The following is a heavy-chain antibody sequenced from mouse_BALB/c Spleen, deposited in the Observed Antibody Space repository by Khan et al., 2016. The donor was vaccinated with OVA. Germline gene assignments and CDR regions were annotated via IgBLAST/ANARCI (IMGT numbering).Heavy chain of an antibody. CDR2: INPSTDYT. V-gene: IGHV1-7*01. D-gene: IGHD1-1*01. CDR3: GNHGSSSAGFNY. Sequence: QVQLQQSGAELAKPAASVKMSCKASDYTFTNYWMHWVKQRPGQGLEWIGYINPSTDYTEYNQKFKDKATLTADTSSSTAYMQLSSLTSEDSAVYYCGNHGSSSAGFNYWGQGTLVTVSA. CDR1: DYTFTNYW. J-gene: IGHJ3*01.